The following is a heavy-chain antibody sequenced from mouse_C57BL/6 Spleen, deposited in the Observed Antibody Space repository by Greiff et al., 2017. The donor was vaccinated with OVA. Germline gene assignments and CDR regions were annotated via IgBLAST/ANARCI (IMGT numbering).Heavy chain of an antibody. J-gene: IGHJ4*01. CDR2: IDPSDSET. CDR1: GYTFTSYW. Sequence: QVQLQQPGAELVRPGSSVKLSCKASGYTFTSYWMHWGKQRPIQGLEWIGNIDPSDSETHYNQKFKDKATLTVDKSSSTAYMQLSSLTSEDSAVYYCARGGWLLLPEGAMDYWGQGTSVTVSS. V-gene: IGHV1-52*01. CDR3: ARGGWLLLPEGAMDY. D-gene: IGHD2-3*01.